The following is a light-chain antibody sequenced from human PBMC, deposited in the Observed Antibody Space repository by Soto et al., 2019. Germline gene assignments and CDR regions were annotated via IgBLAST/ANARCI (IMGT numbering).Light chain of an antibody. CDR1: QSVTST. CDR2: GAS. V-gene: IGKV3-15*01. Sequence: EIVLTQSPGTLSLSPGERATLSCRASQSVTSTFLAWYQQKPGQAPRLLIYGASTRATGIPARFSGSGSGTESTLTISSLQSEDFAVYYCQQHNNWPPWTFGQGTKVDIK. J-gene: IGKJ1*01. CDR3: QQHNNWPPWT.